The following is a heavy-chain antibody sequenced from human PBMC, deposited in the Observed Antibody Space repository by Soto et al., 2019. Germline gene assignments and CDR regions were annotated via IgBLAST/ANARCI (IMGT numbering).Heavy chain of an antibody. CDR2: INPNSGGT. CDR1: GYTFTGYY. V-gene: IGHV1-2*04. Sequence: ASVKVSCKASGYTFTGYYMHWVRQAPGQGREWMGWINPNSGGTNYAQKFQGWVTMTRDTSISTAYMELSRLRSDDTAVYYCARANGYCSGGSCYGRENWFDPWGQGTLVTVSS. D-gene: IGHD2-15*01. J-gene: IGHJ5*02. CDR3: ARANGYCSGGSCYGRENWFDP.